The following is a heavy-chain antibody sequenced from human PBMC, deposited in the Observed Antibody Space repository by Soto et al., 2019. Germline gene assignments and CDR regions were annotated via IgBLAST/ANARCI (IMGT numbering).Heavy chain of an antibody. J-gene: IGHJ6*02. CDR3: AKDIVATGTTGEYYYYYGMDV. CDR1: GFTFDDYT. D-gene: IGHD1-1*01. V-gene: IGHV3-43*01. Sequence: GGSLRLSCAASGFTFDDYTMHWVRQAPGKGLEWVSLISWDGGSTYYADSVKGRFTISRDNSKNSLYLQMNSLRTEDTALYYCAKDIVATGTTGEYYYYYGMDVWGQGTTVTVSS. CDR2: ISWDGGST.